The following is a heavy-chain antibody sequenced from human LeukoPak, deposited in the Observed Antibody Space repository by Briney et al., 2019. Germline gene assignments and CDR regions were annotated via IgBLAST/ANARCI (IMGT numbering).Heavy chain of an antibody. CDR1: GGSISSSSYY. V-gene: IGHV4-39*07. J-gene: IGHJ5*02. Sequence: SETLSLTCTVSGGSISSSSYYWGWIRQPPGKGLEWIGSIYYSGSTYYNPSLKSRVTISVDTSKNQFSLNLTSVTAADTAVYYCARDHLDYDSIWDNHRVKWFDPWGQGTLVTVSS. D-gene: IGHD3-16*01. CDR3: ARDHLDYDSIWDNHRVKWFDP. CDR2: IYYSGST.